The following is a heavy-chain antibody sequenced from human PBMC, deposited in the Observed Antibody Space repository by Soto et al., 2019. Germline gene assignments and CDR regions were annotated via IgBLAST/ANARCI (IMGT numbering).Heavy chain of an antibody. V-gene: IGHV1-18*01. Sequence: QVHLVQSGAEVRKPGASVKVSCQTSGYNFRSYGVSWVRQSPGQGFEWLGWISPYTDQTDYAQKFQGRLTLTTDTSTTTFYMELRSLTSDDTAVYYCARDYHLGPRPGYGIDVWGQGTTVIVSS. CDR1: GYNFRSYG. J-gene: IGHJ6*02. D-gene: IGHD3-3*02. CDR2: ISPYTDQT. CDR3: ARDYHLGPRPGYGIDV.